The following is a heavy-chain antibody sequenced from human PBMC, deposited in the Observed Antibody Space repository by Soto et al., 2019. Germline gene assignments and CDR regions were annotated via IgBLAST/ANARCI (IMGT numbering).Heavy chain of an antibody. D-gene: IGHD2-15*01. CDR3: ARVEAAKFFAH. J-gene: IGHJ4*02. CDR1: NYAISNGYY. V-gene: IGHV4-38-2*01. CDR2: VFHTGST. Sequence: PWEPLSLTYAGSNYAISNGYYWGCSRQPPEKGLEYMGSVFHTGSTYCNPSLKSRVIISADTSKNQFSLRLNSVTAPDTAAYFCARVEAAKFFAHWRPGPLVTVPP.